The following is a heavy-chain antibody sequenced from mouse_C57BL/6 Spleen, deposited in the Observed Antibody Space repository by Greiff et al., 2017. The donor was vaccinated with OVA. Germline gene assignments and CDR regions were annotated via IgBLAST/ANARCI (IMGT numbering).Heavy chain of an antibody. J-gene: IGHJ3*01. CDR1: GYTFTSYW. D-gene: IGHD2-2*01. CDR2: IHPNSGST. V-gene: IGHV1-64*01. Sequence: QVQLQQPGAELVKPGASVKLSCKASGYTFTSYWMHWVKQRPGQGLEWIGMIHPNSGSTNYNEKFKSKATLTVDKSSSTAYMQLSSLTSEDSAVYYCARAGYDGKFAYWGQGTLVTVSA. CDR3: ARAGYDGKFAY.